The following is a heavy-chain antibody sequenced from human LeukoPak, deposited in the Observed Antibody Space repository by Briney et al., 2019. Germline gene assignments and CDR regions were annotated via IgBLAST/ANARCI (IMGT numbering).Heavy chain of an antibody. CDR2: IYSSGTT. CDR1: GFTVSSIY. V-gene: IGHV3-66*01. Sequence: PGGSLRLSCAASGFTVSSIYMSWVRQAPGKGLEWVSVIYSSGTTYYADSVKGRFTISRDNAKNSLYLQMNSLRAEDTAVYYCATESGSYSGTCFDYWGQGTLVTVSS. CDR3: ATESGSYSGTCFDY. J-gene: IGHJ4*02. D-gene: IGHD2-21*01.